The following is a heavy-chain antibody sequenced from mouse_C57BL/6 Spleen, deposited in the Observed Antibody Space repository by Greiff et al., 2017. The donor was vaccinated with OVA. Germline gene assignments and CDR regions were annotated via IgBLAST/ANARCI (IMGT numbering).Heavy chain of an antibody. CDR2: IDPSDSYT. CDR1: GYTFTSYW. V-gene: IGHV1-50*01. CDR3: ARWGNWTYYFDY. J-gene: IGHJ2*01. D-gene: IGHD2-1*01. Sequence: QVHVKQPGAELVKPGASVKLSCKASGYTFTSYWMQWVKQRPGQGLEWIGEIDPSDSYTNYNQKFKGKATLTVDTSSSTAYMQLSSLTSEDSAVYYCARWGNWTYYFDYWGQGTTLTVSS.